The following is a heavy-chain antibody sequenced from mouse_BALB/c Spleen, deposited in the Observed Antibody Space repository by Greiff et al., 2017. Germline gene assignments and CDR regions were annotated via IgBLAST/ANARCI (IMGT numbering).Heavy chain of an antibody. CDR3: TRPAARATWFAY. Sequence: EVQLQQSGTVLARPGASVKMSCKASGYTFTSYWMHWVKQRPGQGLEWIGAIYPGNSDTSYNQKFKGKAKLTAVTSTSTAYMELSSLTNEDSAVYYCTRPAARATWFAYWGQGTLVTVSA. V-gene: IGHV1-5*01. CDR2: IYPGNSDT. D-gene: IGHD3-1*01. J-gene: IGHJ3*01. CDR1: GYTFTSYW.